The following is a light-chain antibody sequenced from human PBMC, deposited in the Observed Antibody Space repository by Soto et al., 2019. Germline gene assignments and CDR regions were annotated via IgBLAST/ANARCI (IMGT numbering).Light chain of an antibody. CDR1: QSVSSSY. CDR2: GAS. CDR3: QQYGSSPPIN. J-gene: IGKJ5*01. Sequence: IVLTHSPGTLSLSPWERATLSCRASQSVSSSYLAWYQQKPGQAPMLLIYGASSRATGIPDRFSGSGSGTDFTLTISRLEPEDFAVYYCQQYGSSPPINFGQGTRLEIK. V-gene: IGKV3-20*01.